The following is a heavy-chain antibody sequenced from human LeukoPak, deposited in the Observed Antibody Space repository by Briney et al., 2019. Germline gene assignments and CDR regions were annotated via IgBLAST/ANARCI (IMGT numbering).Heavy chain of an antibody. J-gene: IGHJ4*02. CDR1: GFTFSSYG. D-gene: IGHD4-17*01. V-gene: IGHV3-21*01. CDR2: ISSSGSYV. Sequence: GGSLRLSCAASGFTFSSYGFYWVRQAPGKGLEWVASISSSGSYVCYGDSLKGRVTISRDNAKNSVNLQVKNLRANDTALYYCATPGDYGGHWGQGTLVIVSS. CDR3: ATPGDYGGH.